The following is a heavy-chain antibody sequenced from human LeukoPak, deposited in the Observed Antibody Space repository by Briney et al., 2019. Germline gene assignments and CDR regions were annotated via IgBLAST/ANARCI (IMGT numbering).Heavy chain of an antibody. J-gene: IGHJ4*02. V-gene: IGHV4-4*07. Sequence: SETLSLTCTVSGDSISGYYCNWIRQTAGKGLEWIGRIYTSGSTNYNPSLKSRVTMSVDTSKNQFSLRLSSVTAADTAVYYCARAQYYYDRLDFWGQGTLVTVSS. D-gene: IGHD3-22*01. CDR2: IYTSGST. CDR1: GDSISGYY. CDR3: ARAQYYYDRLDF.